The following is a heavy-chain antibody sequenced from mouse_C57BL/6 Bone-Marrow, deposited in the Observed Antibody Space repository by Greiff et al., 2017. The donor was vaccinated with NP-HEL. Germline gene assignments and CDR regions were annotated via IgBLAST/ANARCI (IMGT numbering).Heavy chain of an antibody. D-gene: IGHD1-1*01. CDR2: IYPRSGNT. V-gene: IGHV1-81*01. CDR3: ARARYYYGSSYGYAMDY. CDR1: GYTFTSYG. Sequence: VQLQQSGAELARPGASVKLSCKASGYTFTSYGISWVKQRTGQGLEWIGEIYPRSGNTYYNEKFKGKATLTADKSSSTAYMELRSLTSEDSAVYFCARARYYYGSSYGYAMDYWGQGTSVTVSS. J-gene: IGHJ4*01.